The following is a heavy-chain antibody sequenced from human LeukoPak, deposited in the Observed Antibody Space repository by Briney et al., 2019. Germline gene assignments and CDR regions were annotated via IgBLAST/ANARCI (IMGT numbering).Heavy chain of an antibody. CDR1: GGTFSSYA. D-gene: IGHD5-18*01. CDR3: ARDGYGYVFFGY. V-gene: IGHV1-69*04. J-gene: IGHJ4*02. Sequence: GASVKVSCKASGGTFSSYAISWVRQAPGQGLEWMGRIIPILGIANYAQKFQGRVTITADKSTSTAYMELSSLRSEDTAVYYCARDGYGYVFFGYWGQGTLVTVSS. CDR2: IIPILGIA.